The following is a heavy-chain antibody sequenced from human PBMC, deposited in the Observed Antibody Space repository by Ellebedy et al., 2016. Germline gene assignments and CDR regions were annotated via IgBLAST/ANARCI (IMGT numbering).Heavy chain of an antibody. CDR2: ISPDGGSV. V-gene: IGHV3-74*01. J-gene: IGHJ3*02. CDR3: AREEPGDNFGFDK. Sequence: GESLKISCAASGFSFSTYWMHWVREAPGKGLMWISRISPDGGSVRYADSVKGRFTISRDNFKNTLFLQMNSLRVEDTAVYYCAREEPGDNFGFDKWGQGTMVTVSS. CDR1: GFSFSTYW. D-gene: IGHD2-21*02.